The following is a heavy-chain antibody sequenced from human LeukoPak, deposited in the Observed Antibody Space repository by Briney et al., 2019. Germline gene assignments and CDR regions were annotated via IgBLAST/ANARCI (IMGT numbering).Heavy chain of an antibody. D-gene: IGHD3-10*01. V-gene: IGHV3-23*01. CDR3: AKDRGQIYYNYYMDV. Sequence: GGSLRLSRAASLLTLSNYAMSWVGPAPARGVEWVSILGGGGIDTYYADSVKGRFTISRDNSKNTLYLQMNSLRAEDTAVYYCAKDRGQIYYNYYMDVWGKGTTVTVSS. CDR1: LLTLSNYA. J-gene: IGHJ6*03. CDR2: LGGGGIDT.